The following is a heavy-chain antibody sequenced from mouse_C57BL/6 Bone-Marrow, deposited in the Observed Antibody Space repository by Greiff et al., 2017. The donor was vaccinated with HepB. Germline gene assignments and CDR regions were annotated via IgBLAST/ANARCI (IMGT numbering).Heavy chain of an antibody. CDR2: INPSTGGT. J-gene: IGHJ1*03. CDR1: GYSFTGYY. D-gene: IGHD2-1*01. Sequence: VQLQQSGPELVKPGASVKISCKASGYSFTGYYMNWVKQSPEKSLEWIGEINPSTGGTTYNQKFKAKATLTVDKSSSTAYMQLKSLTSEDAAVYYCAREGYYGNYWYFDVWGTGTTVTVSS. V-gene: IGHV1-42*01. CDR3: AREGYYGNYWYFDV.